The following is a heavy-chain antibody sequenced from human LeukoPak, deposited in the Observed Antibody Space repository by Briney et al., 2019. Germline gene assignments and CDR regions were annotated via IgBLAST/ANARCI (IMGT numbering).Heavy chain of an antibody. D-gene: IGHD3-9*01. CDR2: ISYDGSNK. Sequence: GGSLRLSCAASGFTFSSYAMHWVRQAPGKGLEWVAVISYDGSNKYYADSVKGRFTISRDNSKNTLYLQMNSLRAEDTAVYYCAKDPLRYFDWLLEGLDYWGQGTLVTVSS. J-gene: IGHJ4*02. CDR3: AKDPLRYFDWLLEGLDY. CDR1: GFTFSSYA. V-gene: IGHV3-30-3*01.